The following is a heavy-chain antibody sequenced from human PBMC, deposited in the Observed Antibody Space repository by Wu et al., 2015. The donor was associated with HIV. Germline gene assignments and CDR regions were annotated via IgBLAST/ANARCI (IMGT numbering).Heavy chain of an antibody. CDR3: AKLINFYGYVADKSDY. Sequence: QVQLVQSGTEVKKPGASVKVSCKTSGYTFTAHHIHWVRQAPGQGLQWMGRLNPNSGGADYEQRFQGRITMTRDTSISTAYMELSSLRSDDSAVYYCAKLINFYGYVADKSDYWGQGTLVSVSS. J-gene: IGHJ4*02. CDR2: LNPNSGGA. D-gene: IGHD2/OR15-2a*01. V-gene: IGHV1-2*06. CDR1: GYTFTAHH.